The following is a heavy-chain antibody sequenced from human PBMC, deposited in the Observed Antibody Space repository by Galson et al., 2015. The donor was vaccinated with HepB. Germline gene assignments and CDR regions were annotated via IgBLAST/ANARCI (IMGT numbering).Heavy chain of an antibody. CDR1: GFNFANYA. Sequence: SLRLSCAASGFNFANYAMHWVRQAPGKGLSWVSLISFDGRNKDYSNSVKGRFSISRDNSNHTLFLHMNNLRNEDTALYFCARDSGHYYFDSWGQGTLVTVSS. CDR2: ISFDGRNK. V-gene: IGHV3-30*04. J-gene: IGHJ4*02. CDR3: ARDSGHYYFDS. D-gene: IGHD3-10*01.